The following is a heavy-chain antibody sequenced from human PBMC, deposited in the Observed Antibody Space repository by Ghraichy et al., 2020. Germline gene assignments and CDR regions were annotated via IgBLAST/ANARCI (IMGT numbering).Heavy chain of an antibody. D-gene: IGHD3-22*01. V-gene: IGHV3-7*01. J-gene: IGHJ1*01. Sequence: LSLTCAASGFTFSSYWMSWVRQAPGKGLEWVANIKQDGSEKYYVDSVKGRFTISRDNAKNSLFLQMNSLRAEDTAVYYCARDGDDSRGYYSAEYFQHWGQGTLVTVSS. CDR2: IKQDGSEK. CDR1: GFTFSSYW. CDR3: ARDGDDSRGYYSAEYFQH.